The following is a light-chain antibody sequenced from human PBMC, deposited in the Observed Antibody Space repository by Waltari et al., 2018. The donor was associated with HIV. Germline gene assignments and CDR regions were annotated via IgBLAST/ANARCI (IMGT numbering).Light chain of an antibody. J-gene: IGLJ1*01. CDR3: CSYAGSIPFV. CDR1: NSDVGRYNY. CDR2: DVS. Sequence: QSALTQPRSVSGSLGQSVTISCTGTNSDVGRYNYVSWFQQHPGKAPKLMIYDVSKRPSGGPDRVSCAKSGNTASLTISGLQAEDEADYACCSYAGSIPFVFGSGTKLTVL. V-gene: IGLV2-11*01.